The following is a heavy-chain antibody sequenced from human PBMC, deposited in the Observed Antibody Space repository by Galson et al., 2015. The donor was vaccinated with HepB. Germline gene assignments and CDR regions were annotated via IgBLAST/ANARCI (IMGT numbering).Heavy chain of an antibody. V-gene: IGHV1-24*01. J-gene: IGHJ4*02. CDR1: GSALSDLA. D-gene: IGHD3-22*01. CDR3: ATAGDYYDNSAFDY. Sequence: SVKVSCKVSGSALSDLALHWVRQAPGKGPEWMGGFDPEDGETIYAQKFQGRVTMTEDTSTDTAYMELSSLRSEDTALYFCATAGDYYDNSAFDYRGQGTVVTVSS. CDR2: FDPEDGET.